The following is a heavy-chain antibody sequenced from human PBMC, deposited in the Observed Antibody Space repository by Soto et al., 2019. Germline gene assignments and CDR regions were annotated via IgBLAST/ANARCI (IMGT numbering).Heavy chain of an antibody. J-gene: IGHJ4*02. V-gene: IGHV1-2*02. Sequence: GAPVKVSRKTSGYTLTRHYIHWVRQAPEQGPGCVAEIGPQSAATRYAQKFQGRVTMTRDMTTTTVYMELKNLSPDDTAVYYCGRGRIGQLVVFYWGQGTPVTVSS. D-gene: IGHD1-1*01. CDR2: IGPQSAAT. CDR1: GYTLTRHY. CDR3: GRGRIGQLVVFY.